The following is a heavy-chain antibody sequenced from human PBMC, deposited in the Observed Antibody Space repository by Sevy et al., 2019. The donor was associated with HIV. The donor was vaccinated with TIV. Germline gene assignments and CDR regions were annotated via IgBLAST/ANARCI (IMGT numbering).Heavy chain of an antibody. CDR2: IKQDGSEK. CDR1: GFTFSSYW. D-gene: IGHD3-22*01. J-gene: IGHJ4*02. Sequence: GGSLRLSCAASGFTFSSYWMSWVRQAPGKGLEWVANIKQDGSEKYYVDSVKGRFTISRDNAKNSLYLQMNSLRAEDTAVYYCARGRGYYYDSSGYYYGGSLDYWGQGTLVTVSS. CDR3: ARGRGYYYDSSGYYYGGSLDY. V-gene: IGHV3-7*03.